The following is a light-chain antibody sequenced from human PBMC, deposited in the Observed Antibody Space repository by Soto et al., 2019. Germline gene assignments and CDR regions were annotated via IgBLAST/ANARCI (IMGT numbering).Light chain of an antibody. CDR1: QSISGF. J-gene: IGKJ5*01. CDR2: XAS. CDR3: QYLNRFPLS. V-gene: IGKV1-9*01. Sequence: IHMTQSPSTLSGSLGDRVTVSXRASQSISGFFNWYHQKPGKAPXLXXYXASTLQSGVPSRFSGSGSRTDFSLTISSLRPEDVATYYCQYLNRFPLSFGGGTRWRL.